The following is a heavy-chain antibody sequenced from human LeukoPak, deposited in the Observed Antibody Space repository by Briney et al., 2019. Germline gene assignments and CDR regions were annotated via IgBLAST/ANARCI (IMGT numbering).Heavy chain of an antibody. V-gene: IGHV5-51*01. CDR1: GYTFTNYW. CDR2: IYPDNSNT. Sequence: GESLKISCKGSGYTFTNYWIGWVRQMPGKGLEWMAIIYPDNSNTRYSPSFQGLTISADKSINTAYLQWNSLKASDTAMYYCAREEQSGSSWFAYWGQGTLVTVSS. J-gene: IGHJ4*02. D-gene: IGHD6-13*01. CDR3: AREEQSGSSWFAY.